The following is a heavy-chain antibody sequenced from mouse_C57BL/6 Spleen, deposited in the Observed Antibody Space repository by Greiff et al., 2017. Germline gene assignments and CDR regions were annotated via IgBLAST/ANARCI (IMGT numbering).Heavy chain of an antibody. J-gene: IGHJ4*01. CDR2: IRLKSDNYAT. CDR1: GFTFSNYW. Sequence: EVQLVESGGGLVQPGGSMKLSCVASGFTFSNYWMNWVRQSPEKGLEWVAQIRLKSDNYATPYAESVKGRFTISRDDSKSSVYMQMKNLRAEDTGIYDCTLGTTGAMDYWGQGTSVTVSA. V-gene: IGHV6-3*01. D-gene: IGHD2-14*01. CDR3: TLGTTGAMDY.